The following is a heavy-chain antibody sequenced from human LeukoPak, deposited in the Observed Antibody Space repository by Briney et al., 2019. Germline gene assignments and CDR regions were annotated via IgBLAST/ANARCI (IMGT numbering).Heavy chain of an antibody. CDR3: AKADSSSYYYYYMDV. D-gene: IGHD6-13*01. Sequence: GGSLRLSCAASGFTFSSYSMNWVRQAPGKGLEWVSSISSSSSYIYYADSVKGRFTISRDNSKNTLYLQMNSLRAEDTAVYYCAKADSSSYYYYYMDVWGKGTTVTVSS. CDR2: ISSSSSYI. J-gene: IGHJ6*03. V-gene: IGHV3-21*04. CDR1: GFTFSSYS.